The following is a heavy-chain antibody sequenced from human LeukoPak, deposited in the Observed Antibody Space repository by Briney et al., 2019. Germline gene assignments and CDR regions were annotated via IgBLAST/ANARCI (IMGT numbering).Heavy chain of an antibody. J-gene: IGHJ4*02. Sequence: GGSLRLSCAASGFTFSSYAMHWVRQAPGKGLEWVAVISYDGSNKYYADSVKGRFTISRDNSKNTLYLQMNSLRAEDTAVYYCGKPGGVVVPAATDYFDYWGQGTLVTVSS. D-gene: IGHD2-2*01. CDR1: GFTFSSYA. V-gene: IGHV3-30*04. CDR2: ISYDGSNK. CDR3: GKPGGVVVPAATDYFDY.